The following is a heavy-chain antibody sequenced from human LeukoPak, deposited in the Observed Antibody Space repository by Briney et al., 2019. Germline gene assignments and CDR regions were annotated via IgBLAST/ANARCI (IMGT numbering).Heavy chain of an antibody. Sequence: GSLRLSCAASGFTVSSNYMSWVRQPPGKGLEWIGSIYYSGSTYYNPSLKTRVTISVDTSKNQFSLKLSSVTAADTAVYYCARSSYYYGSGSYEMDWFDPWGQGTLVTVSS. V-gene: IGHV4-39*01. D-gene: IGHD3-10*01. J-gene: IGHJ5*02. CDR3: ARSSYYYGSGSYEMDWFDP. CDR1: GFTVSSNY. CDR2: IYYSGST.